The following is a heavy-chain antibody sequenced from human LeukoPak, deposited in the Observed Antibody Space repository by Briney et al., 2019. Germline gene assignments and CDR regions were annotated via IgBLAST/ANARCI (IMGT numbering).Heavy chain of an antibody. CDR1: GGSISSGGYS. CDR3: ARESCSGGSCYPSWFDP. CDR2: IYHSGST. V-gene: IGHV4-30-2*01. Sequence: SQTLSLTCAVSGGSISSGGYSWSWIRQPPGKGLEWIGYIYHSGSTYYHPSLKSRVTISVDRSKNQFSLKLSSVTAADTAVYYCARESCSGGSCYPSWFDPWGQGTLVTVSS. D-gene: IGHD2-15*01. J-gene: IGHJ5*02.